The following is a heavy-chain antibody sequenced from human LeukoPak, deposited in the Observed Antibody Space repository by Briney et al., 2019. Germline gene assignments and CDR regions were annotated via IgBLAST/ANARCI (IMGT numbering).Heavy chain of an antibody. CDR3: ARAYYYDSSDFDY. CDR1: GYSFTSYW. D-gene: IGHD3-22*01. J-gene: IGHJ4*02. Sequence: GESLKISCKGSGYSFTSYWIGWVRQMPGKGLEWMGIIYPGDSTTYRPSFQGQVTISADKSIGTAYLQWSSLKASDTAMYYCARAYYYDSSDFDYWGQGTLVTVSS. V-gene: IGHV5-51*01. CDR2: IYPGDST.